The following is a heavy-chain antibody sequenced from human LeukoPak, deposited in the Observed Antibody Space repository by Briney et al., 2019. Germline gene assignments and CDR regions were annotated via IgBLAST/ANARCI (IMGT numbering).Heavy chain of an antibody. CDR2: ISSSGSTI. CDR1: GFTFRHAW. D-gene: IGHD3-3*01. V-gene: IGHV3-48*04. J-gene: IGHJ6*02. Sequence: GGSLRLSCVASGFTFRHAWMNWVRQAPGKGLEWVSYISSSGSTIYYADSVKGRFTISRDNAKNSLYLQMNSLGAEDTAVYYCARGRVRPVWGRGTMVTVSS. CDR3: ARGRVRPV.